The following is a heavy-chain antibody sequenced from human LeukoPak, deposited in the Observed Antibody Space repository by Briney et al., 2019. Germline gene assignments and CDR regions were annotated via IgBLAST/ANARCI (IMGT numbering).Heavy chain of an antibody. CDR2: ISFDENSQ. V-gene: IGHV3-30*18. J-gene: IGHJ4*02. D-gene: IGHD3-10*01. Sequence: PGRSLRLSCVASGVTFSSYGMQWVRQAPGKGLEWLAMISFDENSQYYADSVRGRFSISRDNAMDTLYLQMHRLRPEDTAVYYCAQDRFHFGFSFLDSWGPGVPVIVSS. CDR1: GVTFSSYG. CDR3: AQDRFHFGFSFLDS.